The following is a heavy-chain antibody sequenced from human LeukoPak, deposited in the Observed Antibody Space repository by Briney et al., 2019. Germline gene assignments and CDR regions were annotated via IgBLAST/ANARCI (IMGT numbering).Heavy chain of an antibody. Sequence: SETLSLTCTVSGGSISSYYWSWIRQPPGKGLEWIGYIYYSGSSNYNPSLKSRVTISVDTSKNQFSLKLSSVTAADTAVYYCARKEYYFDYWGQGTLVTVSS. CDR3: ARKEYYFDY. CDR2: IYYSGSS. D-gene: IGHD3-10*01. CDR1: GGSISSYY. J-gene: IGHJ4*02. V-gene: IGHV4-59*08.